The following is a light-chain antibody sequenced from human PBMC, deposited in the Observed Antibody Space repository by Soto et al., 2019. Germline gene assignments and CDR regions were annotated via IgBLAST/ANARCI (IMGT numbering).Light chain of an antibody. J-gene: IGKJ4*01. CDR3: QQYNNFLT. Sequence: EIVMTQSPATLSVSPGERATLSCRASQSVSSNLAWYQQKPGQAPRLLIYGASTRATGIPARFSGSGSGTEFTLTISSLQSEDFAVYYCQQYNNFLTFGGGTQVEIK. CDR1: QSVSSN. CDR2: GAS. V-gene: IGKV3-15*01.